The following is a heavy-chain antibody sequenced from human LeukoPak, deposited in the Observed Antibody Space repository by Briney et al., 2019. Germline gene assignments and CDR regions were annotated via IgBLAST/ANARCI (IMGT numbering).Heavy chain of an antibody. V-gene: IGHV1-69*05. CDR1: GGTFSSYA. CDR2: IIPIFGTA. J-gene: IGHJ4*02. CDR3: ARHRDIVVVPAASRRLGGPIDY. D-gene: IGHD2-2*01. Sequence: ASVKVSCKASGGTFSSYAISWVRQAPGQGLEWMGGIIPIFGTANYAQKFQGRVTITTDESTSTAYMELSSLRSEDTAVYYCARHRDIVVVPAASRRLGGPIDYWGQGTLVTVSS.